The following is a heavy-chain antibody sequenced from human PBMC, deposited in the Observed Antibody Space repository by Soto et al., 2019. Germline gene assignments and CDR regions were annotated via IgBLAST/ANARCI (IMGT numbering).Heavy chain of an antibody. D-gene: IGHD4-17*01. CDR3: AKSKGDLEILKTTVTTFWGPFHI. CDR1: GFTFDDYA. CDR2: ITWNSGSR. J-gene: IGHJ3*02. V-gene: IGHV3-9*01. Sequence: EVQLVESGGGLVQPGRSLRLSCAASGFTFDDYAMHWVRQAPGKGPERVSGITWNSGSRGYAESVKGRFTISRDNSKNSLYLQMNSLSTEDTAVYYCAKSKGDLEILKTTVTTFWGPFHIWGQGTMVTVSS.